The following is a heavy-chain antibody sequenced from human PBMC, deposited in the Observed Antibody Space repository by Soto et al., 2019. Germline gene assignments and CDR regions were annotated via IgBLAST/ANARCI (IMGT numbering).Heavy chain of an antibody. J-gene: IGHJ5*02. CDR1: GGSISGYY. CDR3: ARDQCSGSCSGGYNWFDP. CDR2: IYGSGSA. V-gene: IGHV4-59*01. D-gene: IGHD2-15*01. Sequence: SETLSLTXTVSGGSISGYYWSWIRQPPGKGLEWIGYIYGSGSANYNPSLKNRVTISDDRSKNQFSLRLTSVTAADTAVYYCARDQCSGSCSGGYNWFDPWGQGTLVTVSS.